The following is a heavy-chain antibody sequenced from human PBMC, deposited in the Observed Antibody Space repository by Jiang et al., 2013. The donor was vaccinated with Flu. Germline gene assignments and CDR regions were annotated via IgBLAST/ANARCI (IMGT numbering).Heavy chain of an antibody. D-gene: IGHD4-17*01. J-gene: IGHJ5*02. CDR2: TYYRSKWYN. CDR1: GDSVSSNSAA. Sequence: SQTLSLTCAISGDSVSSNSAAWNWIRQSPSRGLEWLGRTYYRSKWYNDYAVSVKSRITINPDTSKNQFSLQLNSVTPEDTAVYYCAREGGSNDYGDYGPQENWFDPWGQGTLVTVSS. CDR3: AREGGSNDYGDYGPQENWFDP. V-gene: IGHV6-1*01.